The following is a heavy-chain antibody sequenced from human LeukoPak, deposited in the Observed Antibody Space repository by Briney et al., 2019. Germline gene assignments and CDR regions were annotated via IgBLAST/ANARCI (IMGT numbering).Heavy chain of an antibody. V-gene: IGHV4-39*01. D-gene: IGHD3-10*01. J-gene: IGHJ4*02. CDR2: IYYSGST. Sequence: SETLSLTCTVSGGSISSSYYYWPGIRQPPGRGLEWIGSIYYSGSTYYNPSLKSRVTISVGTSKNQFSLKLTSVTAADTAVYSCARFYYGSGSYPVWGQGTLVTVSS. CDR3: ARFYYGSGSYPV. CDR1: GGSISSSYYY.